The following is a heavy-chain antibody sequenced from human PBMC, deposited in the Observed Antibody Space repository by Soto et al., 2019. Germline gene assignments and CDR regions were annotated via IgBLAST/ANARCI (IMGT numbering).Heavy chain of an antibody. CDR2: IYYSGST. D-gene: IGHD3-16*01. CDR3: ARATYGGFDY. J-gene: IGHJ4*02. Sequence: SETLSLTCTVSGGSISSSSYYWGWIRQPPGKGLERIGSIYYSGSTYYNPSLKSRVTISVDTSKNQFSLKLSSVTAADTAVYYCARATYGGFDYWGQGTLVTVSS. V-gene: IGHV4-39*01. CDR1: GGSISSSSYY.